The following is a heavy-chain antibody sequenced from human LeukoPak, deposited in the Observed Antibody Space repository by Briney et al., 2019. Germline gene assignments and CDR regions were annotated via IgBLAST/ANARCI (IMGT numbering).Heavy chain of an antibody. Sequence: SETLSLTCAVYGGSFSGYYWSWIRQPPGKGLEWLGEINHSGSTNYNPSLKSRVTISVDTSKNQFSLKLSSVTAADTAVYYCASLLTGYYTYYFDYWGQGTLVTVSS. CDR2: INHSGST. CDR1: GGSFSGYY. D-gene: IGHD3-9*01. V-gene: IGHV4-34*01. CDR3: ASLLTGYYTYYFDY. J-gene: IGHJ4*02.